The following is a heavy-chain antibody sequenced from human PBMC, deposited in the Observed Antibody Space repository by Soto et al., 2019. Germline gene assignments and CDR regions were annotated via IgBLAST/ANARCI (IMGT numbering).Heavy chain of an antibody. CDR2: IYYSGST. V-gene: IGHV4-31*03. Sequence: SETLSLTYTVSGGSISSGGYYWSWIRQHPGKGLEWIGYIYYSGSTYYNPSLKSRVTISVDTSKNQFSLKLSSVTAADTAVYYCARGPDCSSTSCYYWFDPWGQGTLVTVSS. CDR1: GGSISSGGYY. D-gene: IGHD2-2*01. J-gene: IGHJ5*02. CDR3: ARGPDCSSTSCYYWFDP.